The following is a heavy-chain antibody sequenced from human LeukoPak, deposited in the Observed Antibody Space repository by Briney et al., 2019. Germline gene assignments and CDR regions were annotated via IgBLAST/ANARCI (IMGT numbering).Heavy chain of an antibody. D-gene: IGHD6-6*01. V-gene: IGHV3-74*01. CDR3: ARDVVHYMDV. CDR1: EFTFSNYW. Sequence: PGGSLRLSCAASEFTFSNYWMHWVRQAPGKGLVWVSRINTDGSSTTYADSVKGRFTISRDNAKNTLYLQMNRLRAEDTAVYYCARDVVHYMDVWGKGTTVTVSS. CDR2: INTDGSST. J-gene: IGHJ6*03.